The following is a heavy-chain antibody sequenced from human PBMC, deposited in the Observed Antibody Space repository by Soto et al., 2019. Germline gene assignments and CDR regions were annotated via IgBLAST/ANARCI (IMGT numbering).Heavy chain of an antibody. CDR2: IWYDGSNK. J-gene: IGHJ4*02. D-gene: IGHD6-19*01. CDR3: ARNTGDSSGWYYFDC. V-gene: IGHV3-33*01. CDR1: GFTFSSYG. Sequence: QVQLVESGGGVVQPGRSLRLSCAASGFTFSSYGMHWVRQAPGKGLEWVAVIWYDGSNKYYADSVKGRFTISRDNSKNTLYLQMNSLRAEDTAVYYCARNTGDSSGWYYFDCWGQGTLVTVSS.